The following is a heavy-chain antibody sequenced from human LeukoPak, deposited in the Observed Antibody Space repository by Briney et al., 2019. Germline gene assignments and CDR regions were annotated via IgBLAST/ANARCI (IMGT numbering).Heavy chain of an antibody. Sequence: GSLRLSCAASGFTFSGFSLNWVRQAPGKGLEWISNIRGSGSDMYYAASVKGRLTISRDSATNSLYLQMNNLKVDDTAVYFCVRDXNWAFDSWGQGTLVTVSS. V-gene: IGHV3-48*01. CDR2: IRGSGSDM. D-gene: IGHD7-27*01. CDR1: GFTFSGFS. CDR3: VRDXNWAFDS. J-gene: IGHJ4*02.